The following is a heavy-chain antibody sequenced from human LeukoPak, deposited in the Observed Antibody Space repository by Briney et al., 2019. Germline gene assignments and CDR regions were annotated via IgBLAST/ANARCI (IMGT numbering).Heavy chain of an antibody. CDR1: GYTFTSYD. CDR3: ATYSTVVTGRGFDY. V-gene: IGHV1-8*01. D-gene: IGHD4-23*01. J-gene: IGHJ4*02. Sequence: GASVKVSCKASGYTFTSYDINWVRQATGQGLEWMGWMNPNSGNTGYAQKFQGRVTMTRNTSISTAYMELSSLRSEDTAVYYCATYSTVVTGRGFDYWGQGTLVTVSS. CDR2: MNPNSGNT.